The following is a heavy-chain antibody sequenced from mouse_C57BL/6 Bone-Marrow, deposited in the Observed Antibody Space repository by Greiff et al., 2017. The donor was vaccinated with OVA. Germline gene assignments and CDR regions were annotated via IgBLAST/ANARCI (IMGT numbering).Heavy chain of an antibody. CDR1: GYTFTDYN. Sequence: VQLQQSGPELVKPGASVKIPCKASGYTFTDYNMDWVKQSHGKSLEWIGDINPNNGGTIYNQKFKGKATLTVDKSSSTAYMELRSLTSEDTAVYYCARYYGNYVWYFDVWGTGTTVTVSS. CDR2: INPNNGGT. V-gene: IGHV1-18*01. CDR3: ARYYGNYVWYFDV. J-gene: IGHJ1*03. D-gene: IGHD2-1*01.